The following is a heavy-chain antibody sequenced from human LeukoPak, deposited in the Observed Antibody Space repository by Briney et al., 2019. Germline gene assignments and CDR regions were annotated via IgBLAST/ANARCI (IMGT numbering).Heavy chain of an antibody. CDR1: GFTFSSYA. Sequence: HSGGSLRLSCAASGFTFSSYAMNWVRQAPGKGLEWVSAITGSGGRTYYADSVKGRFTISRDNAKNSLYLQMNSLRAEDTAVYYCAELGITMIGGVWGKGTTVTISS. CDR3: AELGITMIGGV. CDR2: ITGSGGRT. J-gene: IGHJ6*04. D-gene: IGHD3-10*02. V-gene: IGHV3-23*01.